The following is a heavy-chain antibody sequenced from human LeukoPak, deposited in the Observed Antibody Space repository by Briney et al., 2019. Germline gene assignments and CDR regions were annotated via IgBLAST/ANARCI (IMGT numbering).Heavy chain of an antibody. V-gene: IGHV4-34*01. CDR2: INHSGST. CDR3: ARGRAAADY. Sequence: PSETLSLTCAVYGGSFSGYYWSWIRQPPGKGLEWIGEINHSGSTNYNPSLKSRATISVDTSKNQFSLKLSSVTAADTAVYYCARGRAAADYWGQGTLVTVSS. J-gene: IGHJ4*02. D-gene: IGHD6-13*01. CDR1: GGSFSGYY.